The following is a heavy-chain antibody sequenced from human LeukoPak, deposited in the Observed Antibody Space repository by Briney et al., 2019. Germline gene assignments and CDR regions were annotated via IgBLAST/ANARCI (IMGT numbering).Heavy chain of an antibody. D-gene: IGHD4-17*01. CDR2: INPNGGGT. Sequence: ASVKVSCKASGYTFTNYYMHWVRQAPGQGLEWMGIINPNGGGTSYAQKFQGRVTMTRDMSASTVYMELSSLRYEDTAVYYCARLEPSLRGPTFDYWGQGTPVTVSS. J-gene: IGHJ4*02. CDR1: GYTFTNYY. CDR3: ARLEPSLRGPTFDY. V-gene: IGHV1-46*01.